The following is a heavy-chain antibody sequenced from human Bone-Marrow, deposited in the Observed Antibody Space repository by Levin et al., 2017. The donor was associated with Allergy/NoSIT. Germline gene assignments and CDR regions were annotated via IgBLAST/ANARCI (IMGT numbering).Heavy chain of an antibody. CDR1: GGTFSSYT. Sequence: AGESLKISCKASGGTFSSYTISWVRQAPGQGLEWMGRIIPILGIANYAQKFQGRVTITADKSTSTAYMELSSLRSEDTAVYYCARGLIAAAGDWNWFDPWGQGTLVTVSS. CDR2: IIPILGIA. V-gene: IGHV1-69*02. J-gene: IGHJ5*02. CDR3: ARGLIAAAGDWNWFDP. D-gene: IGHD6-13*01.